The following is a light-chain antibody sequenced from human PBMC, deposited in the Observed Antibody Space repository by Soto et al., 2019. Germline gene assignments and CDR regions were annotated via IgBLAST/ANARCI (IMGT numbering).Light chain of an antibody. CDR2: WAS. CDR1: QSVLYSSNNKND. V-gene: IGKV4-1*01. J-gene: IGKJ4*01. CDR3: QQYYSTPLT. Sequence: DLVMTQSPDSLAVSLGERATINCKSSQSVLYSSNNKNDLAWYQQKPVQPPKLLIYWASTRQSGVPDRFSGSGSGTDFTLTISSLQTEDVAVYYCQQYYSTPLTFGGGTKVEIK.